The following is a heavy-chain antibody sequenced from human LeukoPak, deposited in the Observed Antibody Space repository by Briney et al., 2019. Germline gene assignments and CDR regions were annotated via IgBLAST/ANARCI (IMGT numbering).Heavy chain of an antibody. V-gene: IGHV3-74*01. CDR2: INSDGSST. D-gene: IGHD3-9*01. CDR3: AREYYDILTGYDAFDY. CDR1: GFTFSSYW. J-gene: IGHJ4*02. Sequence: GGSLRLSCAASGFTFSSYWMHWVRQAPGKGLVWVSRINSDGSSTSYADSVKGRFTISRDNAKNSLYLQMNSLRAEDTAVYYCAREYYDILTGYDAFDYWGQGTLVTVSS.